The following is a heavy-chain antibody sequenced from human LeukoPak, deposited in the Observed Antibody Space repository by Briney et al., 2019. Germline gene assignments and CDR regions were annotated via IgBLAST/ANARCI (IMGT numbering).Heavy chain of an antibody. Sequence: GGCLRLSCAASGFSFSTYTMTWVRQAPGKGLEWVSSISSSDTYIYHADSVKGRFTISRDNAKNSLYLQMNSLRAEDTAVYYCARERDDEAFDYWGQGTLVTVSS. CDR1: GFSFSTYT. CDR2: ISSSDTYI. J-gene: IGHJ4*02. V-gene: IGHV3-21*01. D-gene: IGHD1-1*01. CDR3: ARERDDEAFDY.